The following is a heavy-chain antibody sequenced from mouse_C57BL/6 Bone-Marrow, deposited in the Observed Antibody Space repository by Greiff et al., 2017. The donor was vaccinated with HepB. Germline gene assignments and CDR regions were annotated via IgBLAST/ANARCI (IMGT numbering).Heavy chain of an antibody. V-gene: IGHV1-18*01. J-gene: IGHJ3*01. CDR1: GYTFTDYN. Sequence: EVKLMESGPELVKPGASVKIPCKASGYTFTDYNMDWVKQSHGKSLEWIGDINPNNGGTIYNQKFKGKATLTVDKSSSTAYMELRSLTSEDTAVYYCAGGDYYGSSPFAYWGQGTLVTVSA. D-gene: IGHD1-1*01. CDR3: AGGDYYGSSPFAY. CDR2: INPNNGGT.